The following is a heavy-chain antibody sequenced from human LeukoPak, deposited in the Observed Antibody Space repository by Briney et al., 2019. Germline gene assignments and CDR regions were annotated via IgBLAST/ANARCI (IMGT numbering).Heavy chain of an antibody. CDR3: ATGAQGLPAFKRYYYYGMDV. CDR2: FDPEDGET. Sequence: GASVKVSCKVSGYTLTELSMHWVRQAPGKGLEWMGGFDPEDGETIYAQKFQGRVTMTEDTSTDTAYMELSSLRSEDTAVYYCATGAQGLPAFKRYYYYGMDVWGQGTTVTVSS. CDR1: GYTLTELS. V-gene: IGHV1-24*01. J-gene: IGHJ6*02.